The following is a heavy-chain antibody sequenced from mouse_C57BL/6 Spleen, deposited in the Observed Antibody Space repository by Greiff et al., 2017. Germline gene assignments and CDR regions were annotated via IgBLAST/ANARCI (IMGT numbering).Heavy chain of an antibody. D-gene: IGHD1-1*01. V-gene: IGHV6-6*01. J-gene: IGHJ1*03. CDR2: IRNKANNHAT. Sequence: EVKLVESGGGLVQPGGSMKLSCAASGFTFSDAWMDWVRQSPEKGLEWVAEIRNKANNHATYYAESVKGRFTISRDDSKSSVYLQMNSLRAEDTGIYYCTCHYGSSYEDWYFDVWGTGTTVTVSS. CDR1: GFTFSDAW. CDR3: TCHYGSSYEDWYFDV.